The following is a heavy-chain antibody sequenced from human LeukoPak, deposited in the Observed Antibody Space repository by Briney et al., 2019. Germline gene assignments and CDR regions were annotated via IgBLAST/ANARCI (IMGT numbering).Heavy chain of an antibody. CDR1: GVSVTSYY. D-gene: IGHD1-1*01. Sequence: SETLSLTCTVSGVSVTSYYWSWLRQPPGKGLEWIGYIYFSGSTNYNPSLKSRVTMSVDTSKNQFSLKLSSVTAAATAVYYWASPSTRGTHTFAIWGQGTMVTVSS. J-gene: IGHJ3*02. CDR2: IYFSGST. V-gene: IGHV4-59*02. CDR3: ASPSTRGTHTFAI.